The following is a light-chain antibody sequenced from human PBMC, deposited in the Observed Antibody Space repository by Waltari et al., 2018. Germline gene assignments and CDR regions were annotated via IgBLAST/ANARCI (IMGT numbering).Light chain of an antibody. V-gene: IGKV2-28*01. Sequence: EIVMTQSPLSLHVTPGESASISCRSSQRLLNSNGYNYLDWFLQKPGQSPQLLIYLGSNRASGVPDRFSGSGSGTEFTLKISRVEAEDVGVYYCMQALQTPRYTFGQGTKLEIK. CDR3: MQALQTPRYT. CDR2: LGS. J-gene: IGKJ2*01. CDR1: QRLLNSNGYNY.